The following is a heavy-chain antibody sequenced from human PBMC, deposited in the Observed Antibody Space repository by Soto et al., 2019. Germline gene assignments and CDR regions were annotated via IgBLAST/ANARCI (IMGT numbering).Heavy chain of an antibody. J-gene: IGHJ6*02. CDR2: ISGSGGST. V-gene: IGHV3-23*01. CDR3: ARGDAHYDYYGMDV. Sequence: GGSLRLSCAASGFTFSSYAMSWVRQAPGKGLEWVSAISGSGGSTYYADSVKGRFTISRDNSKNTLYLQMNSLRAEDTAVYYCARGDAHYDYYGMDVWGQGTTVTVSS. D-gene: IGHD3-16*01. CDR1: GFTFSSYA.